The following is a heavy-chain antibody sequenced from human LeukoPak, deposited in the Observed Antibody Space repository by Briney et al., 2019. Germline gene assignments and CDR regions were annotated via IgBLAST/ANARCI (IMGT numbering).Heavy chain of an antibody. D-gene: IGHD6-13*01. V-gene: IGHV3-23*01. CDR3: AKDLGDSSRPTYFGS. J-gene: IGHJ4*02. CDR1: GFTFSSYA. CDR2: ISGSGGST. Sequence: PRGSLRLSCAASGFTFSSYAMSWVRQAPGKGLEWVSAISGSGGSTYYADSVKGRFTISRDNSKNTLYLQMNSLRAEDTAVYYCAKDLGDSSRPTYFGSWGQGALVTVSS.